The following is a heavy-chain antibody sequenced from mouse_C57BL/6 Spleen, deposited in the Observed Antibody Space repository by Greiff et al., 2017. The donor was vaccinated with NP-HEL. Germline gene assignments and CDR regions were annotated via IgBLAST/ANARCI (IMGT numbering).Heavy chain of an antibody. CDR1: GYAFSSSW. CDR3: SRTGSIYLYAMDY. J-gene: IGHJ4*01. CDR2: IYPGDGDT. Sequence: VKVVESGPELVKPGASVKISCKASGYAFSSSWMNWVKQRPGKGLEWIGRIYPGDGDTNYNGKFKGKATLTADKSSSTAYMQLSSLTSEDSAVYFCSRTGSIYLYAMDYWGQGTSVTVSS. V-gene: IGHV1-82*01. D-gene: IGHD1-1*01.